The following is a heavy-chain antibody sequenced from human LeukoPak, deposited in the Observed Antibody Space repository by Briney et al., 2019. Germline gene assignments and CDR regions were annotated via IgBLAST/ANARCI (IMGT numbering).Heavy chain of an antibody. V-gene: IGHV4-31*03. D-gene: IGHD2-21*02. CDR3: ARSKWSAYCGGDCYTVYFDY. CDR1: GGSISSGGYY. Sequence: SETLSLTCTVSGGSISSGGYYWSWIRQHPGKGLGWIGYIYYSGNTYYNPSLTSRVSISVDTSKNHFSLKLSSVTAADTAVYYCARSKWSAYCGGDCYTVYFDYWGQGTLVTVSS. CDR2: IYYSGNT. J-gene: IGHJ4*02.